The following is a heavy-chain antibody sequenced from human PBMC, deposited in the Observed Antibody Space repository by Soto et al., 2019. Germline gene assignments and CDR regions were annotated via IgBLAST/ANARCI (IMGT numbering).Heavy chain of an antibody. D-gene: IGHD3-16*01. CDR2: ISSSSSYI. CDR1: GFTFSSYS. CDR3: STYDYIWGSYSANDY. J-gene: IGHJ4*02. Sequence: EVQLVESAGGLVKPGGSLRLSCAASGFTFSSYSMNWVRQAPGKGLEWVSSISSSSSYIYYADSVKGRFTISRDNAKNSLYLQMNSRGAEETAVYYCSTYDYIWGSYSANDYWGQGPLVTVSS. V-gene: IGHV3-21*01.